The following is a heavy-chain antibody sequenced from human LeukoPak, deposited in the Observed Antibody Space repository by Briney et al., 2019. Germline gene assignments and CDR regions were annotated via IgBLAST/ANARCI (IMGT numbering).Heavy chain of an antibody. D-gene: IGHD4-17*01. CDR3: AKDPNGDYIGAFDI. V-gene: IGHV3-23*01. J-gene: IGHJ3*02. Sequence: GGSPRLSCAASGLTFSSCAMMWLRQAPGQGLEWVSAITGSGGWALYADSVKGRFTISRDNSKNTLYLQMSSLRAEDTAVYYCAKDPNGDYIGAFDIWGQGTMVTVSS. CDR1: GLTFSSCA. CDR2: ITGSGGWA.